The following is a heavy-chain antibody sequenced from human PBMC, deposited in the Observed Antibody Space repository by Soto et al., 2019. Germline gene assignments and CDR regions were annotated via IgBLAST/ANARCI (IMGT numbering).Heavy chain of an antibody. Sequence: SETLSLTCAVYGGSFSGYYWSWIRQPPGKGLEWIGEINHSGSTNYNPSLKSRVTISVDTSKNQFSLKLSSVTAADTAVYYCARVAEQQLVTYYYYGMDVWGQVTTVTVSS. D-gene: IGHD6-13*01. CDR2: INHSGST. CDR1: GGSFSGYY. CDR3: ARVAEQQLVTYYYYGMDV. J-gene: IGHJ6*02. V-gene: IGHV4-34*01.